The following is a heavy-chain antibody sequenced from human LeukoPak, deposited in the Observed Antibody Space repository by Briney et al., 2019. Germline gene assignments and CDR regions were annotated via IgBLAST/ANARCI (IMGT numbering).Heavy chain of an antibody. D-gene: IGHD3-22*01. CDR3: AKVAYYNDSSGYYLDAFDI. CDR1: GGSISSYY. V-gene: IGHV4-59*08. J-gene: IGHJ3*02. CDR2: IYYSGST. Sequence: SETLSLTCTVSGGSISSYYWSWIRQPPGKGLEWIGYIYYSGSTNYNPSLKSRVTISVDTSKNQFSLKLSSVTAADTAVYYCAKVAYYNDSSGYYLDAFDIWGQGTMVTVSS.